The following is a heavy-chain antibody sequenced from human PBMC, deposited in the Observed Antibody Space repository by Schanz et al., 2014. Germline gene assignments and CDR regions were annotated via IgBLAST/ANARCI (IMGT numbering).Heavy chain of an antibody. CDR1: GYTFIAYY. D-gene: IGHD4-4*01. CDR3: ARRGPNCSNNACYHGWFDP. CDR2: INPSSGDT. V-gene: IGHV1-2*06. J-gene: IGHJ5*02. Sequence: QVQLVQSGAEVTNPGASVKVSCKASGYTFIAYYIHWVRQAPGRGLEWMGRINPSSGDTDSAQQFQGRVTMTRDTSISTAYMEVTRLVSSDTAVYYCARRGPNCSNNACYHGWFDPWGQGTLVTVSS.